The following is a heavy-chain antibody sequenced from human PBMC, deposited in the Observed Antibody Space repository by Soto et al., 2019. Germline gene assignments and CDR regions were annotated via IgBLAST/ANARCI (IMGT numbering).Heavy chain of an antibody. CDR3: ARDYYDSSGSITPNWFDP. J-gene: IGHJ5*02. CDR2: MNPNSGNT. CDR1: GYTFTSYD. V-gene: IGHV1-8*01. D-gene: IGHD3-22*01. Sequence: ASVKVSCKASGYTFTSYDISWVRQATGQGLEWMGWMNPNSGNTGYAQKFQGRVTMTRNTSISAAYMELSSLRSEDTAVYYCARDYYDSSGSITPNWFDPWGQGTLVTVYS.